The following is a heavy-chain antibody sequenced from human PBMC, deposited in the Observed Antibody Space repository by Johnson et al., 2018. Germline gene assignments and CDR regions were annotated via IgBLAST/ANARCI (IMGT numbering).Heavy chain of an antibody. CDR2: ISWHSGSI. Sequence: VQLVQSGGGLVQXGRSXRLXCAASGFTFDDYAMHWVRQAPGKGLEWVSGISWHSGSIGYADSVKGRFTIPRDNAKNSLYLQMNSLKTEDTAVYYCTTVSPPTNCSGGSCYTPRYFQHWGQGTLVTVSS. CDR1: GFTFDDYA. D-gene: IGHD2-15*01. J-gene: IGHJ1*01. V-gene: IGHV3-9*01. CDR3: TTVSPPTNCSGGSCYTPRYFQH.